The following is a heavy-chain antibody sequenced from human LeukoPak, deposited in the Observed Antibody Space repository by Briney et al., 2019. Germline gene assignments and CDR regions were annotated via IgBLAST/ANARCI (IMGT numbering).Heavy chain of an antibody. CDR2: ISAYNGNT. CDR1: GYTFTSYG. J-gene: IGHJ6*03. D-gene: IGHD3-10*01. Sequence: ASVKVSCKASGYTFTSYGISWVRQAPGQGLEWMGWISAYNGNTNYAQKLQGRVTMTTDTSTSTAYMELSRLRSHDTPVYYCAKDGRQGDFYNGYLDVWGKGTTVTVSS. CDR3: AKDGRQGDFYNGYLDV. V-gene: IGHV1-18*01.